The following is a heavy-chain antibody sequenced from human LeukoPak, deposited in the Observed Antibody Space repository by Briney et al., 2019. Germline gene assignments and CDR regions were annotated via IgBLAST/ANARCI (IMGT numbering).Heavy chain of an antibody. V-gene: IGHV1-2*02. CDR2: LHPGNGNT. Sequence: ASVTVSFTSSAYRFISNYIQWVRQAPGLGPGWMGGLHPGNGNTRYAEKFQGRVTMTRDTSINTAYMDLSSLRSDDTAVYYCAREGSYCVGGDCYSFDFWGQGTLITVSS. J-gene: IGHJ4*02. D-gene: IGHD2-21*02. CDR1: AYRFISNY. CDR3: AREGSYCVGGDCYSFDF.